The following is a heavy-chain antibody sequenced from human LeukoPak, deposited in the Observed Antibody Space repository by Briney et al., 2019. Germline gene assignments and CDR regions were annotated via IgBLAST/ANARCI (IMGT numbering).Heavy chain of an antibody. Sequence: PGGSLRLSCAASGFTFSSYAMSWVRQAPGKGLEWVSAISGSGGSTYYADSVKGRFTISRDNSKNTLYLQMNSLRAEDTAVYYCAKGPRSGYYLNWFDPWGQGTLVTVSS. V-gene: IGHV3-23*01. CDR1: GFTFSSYA. J-gene: IGHJ5*02. D-gene: IGHD3-22*01. CDR2: ISGSGGST. CDR3: AKGPRSGYYLNWFDP.